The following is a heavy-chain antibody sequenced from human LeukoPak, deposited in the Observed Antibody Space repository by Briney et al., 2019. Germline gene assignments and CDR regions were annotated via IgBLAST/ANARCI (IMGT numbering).Heavy chain of an antibody. J-gene: IGHJ3*02. CDR3: ARGHSGSYQRNDAFDI. CDR1: GFSFSGYS. Sequence: PGGSLRLSCAAAGFSFSGYSINWVRQVPGKGLEWVSSISSDSKYIYYAGSMKGRFTVSRDNARNSLYLQMNSLGAEDTAVYYCARGHSGSYQRNDAFDIWGQGPMLTVSS. CDR2: ISSDSKYI. D-gene: IGHD1-26*01. V-gene: IGHV3-21*01.